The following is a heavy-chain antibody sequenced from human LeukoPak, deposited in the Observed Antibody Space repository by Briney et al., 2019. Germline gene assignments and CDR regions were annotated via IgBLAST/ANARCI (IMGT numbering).Heavy chain of an antibody. CDR3: ARGYSYGLDAFDI. Sequence: GGSLRLSCAASGFTFSSYSMNWVRQAPGKGLEWVSSISSSSSYIYYADSVKGRFTISRDNAKNSLYLQMNSLRAEDTAVYYCARGYSYGLDAFDIWGQGTMVTVSS. J-gene: IGHJ3*02. D-gene: IGHD5-18*01. CDR2: ISSSSSYI. CDR1: GFTFSSYS. V-gene: IGHV3-21*01.